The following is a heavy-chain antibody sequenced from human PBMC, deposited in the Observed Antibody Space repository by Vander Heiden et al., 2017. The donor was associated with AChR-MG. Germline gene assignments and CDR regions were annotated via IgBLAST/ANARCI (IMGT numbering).Heavy chain of an antibody. CDR3: ARRSRGLVAGNFDY. D-gene: IGHD6-19*01. CDR1: GFPFGSYG. Sequence: QVQLVESGGGVVQPGGSLGPSCAASGFPFGSYGMHWVRQAPGKGLEWVAVIWYDGSNKYYADSVKGRFTISRDNSKNTLYLQMNSLRAEDTAVYYCARRSRGLVAGNFDYWGQGTLVTVSS. V-gene: IGHV3-33*01. CDR2: IWYDGSNK. J-gene: IGHJ4*02.